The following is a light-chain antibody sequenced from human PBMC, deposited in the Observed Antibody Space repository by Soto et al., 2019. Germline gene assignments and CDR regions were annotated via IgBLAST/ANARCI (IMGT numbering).Light chain of an antibody. CDR2: EVT. CDR1: SSDVGGYKY. Sequence: QSALTQPASVSGSPGQSITISCTGTSSDVGGYKYVSWYXXXXXXXPKLMIYEVTNRPSGVSTRFSGSRSGNTASLTISGLQAEDEADYYCSSSTTSSTLYVFGTGTKVTVL. J-gene: IGLJ1*01. CDR3: SSSTTSSTLYV. V-gene: IGLV2-14*01.